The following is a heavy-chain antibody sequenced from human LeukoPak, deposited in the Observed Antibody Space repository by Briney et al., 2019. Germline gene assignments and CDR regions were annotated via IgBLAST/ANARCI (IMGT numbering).Heavy chain of an antibody. CDR1: GGSISSYY. D-gene: IGHD4-23*01. V-gene: IGHV4-59*06. CDR2: IYYSGST. Sequence: SETLSLTCTVSGGSISSYYWSWIRQHPGKGLEWIGYIYYSGSTYYNPSLKSRVTISVDTSKNQFSLKLSSVTAADTAVYYCARERGPLTTVVDDAFDIWGQGTMVTVSS. J-gene: IGHJ3*02. CDR3: ARERGPLTTVVDDAFDI.